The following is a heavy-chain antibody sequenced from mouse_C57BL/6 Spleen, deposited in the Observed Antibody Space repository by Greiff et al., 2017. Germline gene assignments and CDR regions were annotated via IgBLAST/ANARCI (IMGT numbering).Heavy chain of an antibody. CDR1: GFTFSDYY. D-gene: IGHD1-1*01. CDR3: ARDRDYYGSSYGYCDV. Sequence: EVMLVESEGGLVQPGSSMKLSCTASGFTFSDYYMAWVRQVPEKGLEWVANINYDGSSTSYLDSLKSRFIISRDNAKNILYLQMSSLKSEDTATYYCARDRDYYGSSYGYCDVWGTGTTVTVSS. V-gene: IGHV5-16*01. J-gene: IGHJ1*03. CDR2: INYDGSST.